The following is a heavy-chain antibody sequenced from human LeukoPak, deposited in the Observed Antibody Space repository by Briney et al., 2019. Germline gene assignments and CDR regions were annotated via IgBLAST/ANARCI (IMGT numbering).Heavy chain of an antibody. CDR2: IYYSGNT. D-gene: IGHD2/OR15-2a*01. Sequence: SETLSLTCSVSGGSISSNNYWGWVRQPPGKGLEWIGSIYYSGNTYYNPSLKSRVTISVDTSKNQFSLKLRSVTAADTAVYYCARLTSKKNPHFDYWGQGTLVTVSS. J-gene: IGHJ4*02. V-gene: IGHV4-39*01. CDR1: GGSISSNNY. CDR3: ARLTSKKNPHFDY.